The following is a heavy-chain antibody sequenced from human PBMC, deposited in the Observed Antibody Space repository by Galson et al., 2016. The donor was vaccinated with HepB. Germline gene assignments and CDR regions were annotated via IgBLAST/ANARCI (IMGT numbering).Heavy chain of an antibody. V-gene: IGHV3-9*01. J-gene: IGHJ6*04. CDR1: GFTFDDYA. Sequence: SLRLSCAASGFTFDDYAMHWVRRALGKGLEWVSGISWNSGAINYADSVRGRFTISRDNAKNSLFLQMDSLRGEDTALYYCAKEKGPYFYAMDVWGKGTTVTVSS. CDR3: AKEKGPYFYAMDV. CDR2: ISWNSGAI.